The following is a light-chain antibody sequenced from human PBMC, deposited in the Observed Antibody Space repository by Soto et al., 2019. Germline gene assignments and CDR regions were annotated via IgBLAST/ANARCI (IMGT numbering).Light chain of an antibody. Sequence: EIVFTQSPGTLSFSPGERATLSCRASQSVSSSFLAWYQHKPGQAPRLIIYGASSRATGIPDRFSGSGSGADFTLTISRLEPEDFAVYYCQHYGSSLWGFGPGTKV. V-gene: IGKV3-20*01. CDR2: GAS. CDR1: QSVSSSF. CDR3: QHYGSSLWG. J-gene: IGKJ1*01.